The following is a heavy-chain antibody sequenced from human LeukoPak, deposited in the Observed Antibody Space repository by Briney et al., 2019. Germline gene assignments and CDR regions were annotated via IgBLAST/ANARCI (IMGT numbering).Heavy chain of an antibody. CDR2: ISSSSSYI. CDR3: ARDAYGGNGGY. CDR1: GLTFSSYS. D-gene: IGHD4-23*01. Sequence: GGSLRLSCAASGLTFSSYSMNWVRQAPGKGLEWVSSISSSSSYIYYADSVKGRFTTSRDNAKNSLYLQMNSLRAEDTAVYYCARDAYGGNGGYWGQGTLVTVSS. J-gene: IGHJ4*02. V-gene: IGHV3-21*01.